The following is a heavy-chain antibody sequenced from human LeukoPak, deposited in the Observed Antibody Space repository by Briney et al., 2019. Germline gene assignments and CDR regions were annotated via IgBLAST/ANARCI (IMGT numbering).Heavy chain of an antibody. D-gene: IGHD2-21*02. CDR1: GFSLRTSGMR. Sequence: SGPTLVNPTQTLTLTCTFSGFSLRTSGMRMSWIRPPSVKPLECLARIDWDDDKFYSTSLKTRLTISKDTSKNQVVLTMTNMDPVDTATYYCARTPYCGGDCYVDYWGQGTLVTVSS. CDR3: ARTPYCGGDCYVDY. CDR2: IDWDDDK. V-gene: IGHV2-70*04. J-gene: IGHJ4*02.